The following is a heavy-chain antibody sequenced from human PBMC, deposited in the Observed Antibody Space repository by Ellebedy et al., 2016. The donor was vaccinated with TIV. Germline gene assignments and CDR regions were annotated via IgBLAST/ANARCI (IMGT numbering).Heavy chain of an antibody. D-gene: IGHD2-8*01. CDR2: IWYDGNNK. V-gene: IGHV3-33*08. CDR3: ARGLLMVYAIRGGIDY. Sequence: PGGSLRLSCAASGFTFSSYSMNWVRQAPGKGLEWVAVIWYDGNNKYYADSVKGRFTISRDNSKNTLYLQMNSLRAEDTAVYYCARGLLMVYAIRGGIDYWGQGTLVTVSS. CDR1: GFTFSSYS. J-gene: IGHJ4*02.